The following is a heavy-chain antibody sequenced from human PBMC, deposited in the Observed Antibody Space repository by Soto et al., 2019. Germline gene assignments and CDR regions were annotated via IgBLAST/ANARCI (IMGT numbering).Heavy chain of an antibody. V-gene: IGHV3-21*01. J-gene: IGHJ4*02. CDR2: ISSSSSYI. Sequence: GGSLRLSXAASGFTFSSYSMNWVRQAPGKGLEWVSSISSSSSYIYYADSVKGRFTISRDNAKNSLYLQMNSLRAEDTAVYYCARGYQEGIVVVPADSDYWGQGTLVTVSS. CDR3: ARGYQEGIVVVPADSDY. D-gene: IGHD2-2*01. CDR1: GFTFSSYS.